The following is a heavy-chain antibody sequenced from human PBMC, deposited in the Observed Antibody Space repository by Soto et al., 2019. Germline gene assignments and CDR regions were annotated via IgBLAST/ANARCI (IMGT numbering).Heavy chain of an antibody. V-gene: IGHV4-30-4*01. CDR3: ARTCISTSCYTNWFDP. CDR1: GGSIRSGDYY. J-gene: IGHJ5*02. Sequence: PSETLSLTCTVSGGSIRSGDYYWSWIRQPPGKGLEWIGDIYYSGTTYYNPSLKSRVTISVDTSKNQFSLKLSSVTAADTAVYYCARTCISTSCYTNWFDPWGQGTLVTVSS. D-gene: IGHD2-2*02. CDR2: IYYSGTT.